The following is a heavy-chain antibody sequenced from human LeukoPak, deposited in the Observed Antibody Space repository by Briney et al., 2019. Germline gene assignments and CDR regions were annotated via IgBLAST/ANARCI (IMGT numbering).Heavy chain of an antibody. CDR3: AKSNGYGLIDI. V-gene: IGHV4-59*12. J-gene: IGHJ3*02. CDR2: IFYSGST. CDR1: GGSISSYY. Sequence: SETLSLTCTVSGGSISSYYWGWVRQPPGKALEWIGNIFYSGSTYYSPSLKSRVTISLDTSRNQFSLKLNSVTAADTAVYYCAKSNGYGLIDIWGQGTMVTVSS. D-gene: IGHD3-22*01.